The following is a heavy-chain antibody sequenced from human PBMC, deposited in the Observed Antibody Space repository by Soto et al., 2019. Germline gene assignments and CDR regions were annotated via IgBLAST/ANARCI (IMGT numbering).Heavy chain of an antibody. Sequence: GTSVKVSCKASGGTFSSYAISWVRQAPGQGLEWMGGIIPIFGTANYAQKFQGRVTITADESTSTAYMELSSLRSEDTAVYYCAIFHHPTTVVTPGADFDYWGHGTLVTVSS. CDR3: AIFHHPTTVVTPGADFDY. CDR1: GGTFSSYA. V-gene: IGHV1-69*13. J-gene: IGHJ4*01. CDR2: IIPIFGTA. D-gene: IGHD4-17*01.